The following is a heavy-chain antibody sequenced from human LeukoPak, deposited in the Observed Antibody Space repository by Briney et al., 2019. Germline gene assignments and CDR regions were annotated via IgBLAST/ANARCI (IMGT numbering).Heavy chain of an antibody. D-gene: IGHD3-22*01. Sequence: ASVKVSCKASGYTFTSYGISWVRQAPGQGLEWMGWISAYNGNTNYAQKLQGRVTMTTDTSTSTAYMELRSLRSDDTAVHYCARAPAYNYYDSSGFFQHWGQGTLVTVSS. V-gene: IGHV1-18*01. J-gene: IGHJ1*01. CDR1: GYTFTSYG. CDR2: ISAYNGNT. CDR3: ARAPAYNYYDSSGFFQH.